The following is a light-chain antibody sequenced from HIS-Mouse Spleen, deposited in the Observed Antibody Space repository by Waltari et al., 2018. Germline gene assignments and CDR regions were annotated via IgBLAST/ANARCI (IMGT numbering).Light chain of an antibody. J-gene: IGLJ1*01. V-gene: IGLV2-11*01. CDR1: STAVGGYNY. CDR3: CSYAGSYRV. Sequence: QSAPTQPRSVTGTPGQSVPISCPGTSTAVGGYNYVSWYPQHPGKAPKLMIYDVSRRPSGVPDRFSGSKSGNTASLTISGLQAEDEADYYCCSYAGSYRVFGTGTKVTVL. CDR2: DVS.